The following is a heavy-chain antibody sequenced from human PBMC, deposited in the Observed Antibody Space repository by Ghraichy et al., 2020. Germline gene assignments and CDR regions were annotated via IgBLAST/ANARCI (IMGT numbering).Heavy chain of an antibody. CDR1: GDSISSSTW. CDR3: LRGIAARLDY. Sequence: SETLSLTCAVSGDSISSSTWWSWVRQPPGKGLEWIGEVYHSGSTNYNPSLKGRVTISVDKSKNQFSLRLTSVTAADTAVYYCLRGIAARLDYWGQGTLVTVPS. D-gene: IGHD6-6*01. CDR2: VYHSGST. J-gene: IGHJ4*02. V-gene: IGHV4-4*02.